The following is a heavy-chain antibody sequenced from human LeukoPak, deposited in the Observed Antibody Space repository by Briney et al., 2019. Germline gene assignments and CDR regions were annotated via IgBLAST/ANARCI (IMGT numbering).Heavy chain of an antibody. D-gene: IGHD6-13*01. CDR2: INHSGST. CDR3: ARPGIAAAEGRYFDL. V-gene: IGHV4-34*01. CDR1: GGPFSGYY. J-gene: IGHJ2*01. Sequence: SETLSPTCAVYGGPFSGYYWSWIRQPPGKGLEWIGEINHSGSTNYNPSLKSRVTISVDTSKNQFSLKLSSVTAADTAVYYCARPGIAAAEGRYFDLWGRGTLVTVSS.